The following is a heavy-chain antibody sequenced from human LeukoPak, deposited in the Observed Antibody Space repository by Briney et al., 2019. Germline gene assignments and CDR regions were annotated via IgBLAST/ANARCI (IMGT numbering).Heavy chain of an antibody. CDR2: IYYSGST. Sequence: SETLPLTCTVSGGSISSYYWSWIRQPPGKGLEWIGYIYYSGSTNYNPSLKSRVTISVDTSKNQFSLKLSSVTAADTAVYYCASVLTGSYYYYGMDVWGQGTTVTVSS. D-gene: IGHD3-9*01. J-gene: IGHJ6*02. CDR3: ASVLTGSYYYYGMDV. CDR1: GGSISSYY. V-gene: IGHV4-59*01.